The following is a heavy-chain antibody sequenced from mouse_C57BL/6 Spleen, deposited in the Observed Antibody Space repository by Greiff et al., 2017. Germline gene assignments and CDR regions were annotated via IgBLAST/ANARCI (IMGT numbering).Heavy chain of an antibody. CDR1: GYTFTSYW. V-gene: IGHV1-72*01. J-gene: IGHJ2*01. CDR2: IDPNSGGT. Sequence: QVQLQQSGAELVKPGASVKLSCKASGYTFTSYWMHWVKQRPGRGLEWIGRIDPNSGGTKYNEKFKSKATLTVDKPSSTAYMQLSSLTSEDSAVYYCAREGGFITTVVAPFDYWGQGTTLTVSS. CDR3: AREGGFITTVVAPFDY. D-gene: IGHD1-1*01.